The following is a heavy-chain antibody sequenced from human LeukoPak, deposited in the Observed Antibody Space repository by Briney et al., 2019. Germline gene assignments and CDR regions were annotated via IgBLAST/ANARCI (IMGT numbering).Heavy chain of an antibody. CDR1: GGSISSGSYY. D-gene: IGHD3-22*01. Sequence: SETLSLTCTVSGGSISSGSYYCSWIRQPAGKGLEWIGRIYTSGSTNYNPSLKSRVTISVDTSKNQFSLKLSSVTAADTAVYYCASHSSGYYGAHAFDIWGQGTMVTVSS. V-gene: IGHV4-61*02. CDR2: IYTSGST. J-gene: IGHJ3*02. CDR3: ASHSSGYYGAHAFDI.